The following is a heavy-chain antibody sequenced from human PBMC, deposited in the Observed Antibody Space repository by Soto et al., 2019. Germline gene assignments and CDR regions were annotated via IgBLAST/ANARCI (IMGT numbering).Heavy chain of an antibody. CDR2: INPSGGST. V-gene: IGHV1-46*01. D-gene: IGHD3-3*01. CDR3: ATEHAIYDFWSGYRTPIDY. CDR1: GYTFTSYY. J-gene: IGHJ4*02. Sequence: ASVKVSCKASGYTFTSYYMHWVRQAPGQGLEWMGIINPSGGSTSYAQKFQGRVTMTRDTSTSTVYMELSSLRSEDTAVYYCATEHAIYDFWSGYRTPIDYWGQGTLVTVSS.